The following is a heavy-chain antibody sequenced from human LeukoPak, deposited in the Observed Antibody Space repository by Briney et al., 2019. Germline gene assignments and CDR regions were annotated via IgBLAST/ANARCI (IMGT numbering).Heavy chain of an antibody. CDR2: ITGRGENI. V-gene: IGHV3-23*01. Sequence: GGSLRLSCTASGFTFSSYGMNWVRQAPGKGLEWVSGITGRGENIYYAGSVKGRFTISRDNSKNTLYLQMNSLRAEDTAVYYCAKEIYGDSTGGRFQHWGQGTLVIVSS. D-gene: IGHD4-17*01. J-gene: IGHJ1*01. CDR1: GFTFSSYG. CDR3: AKEIYGDSTGGRFQH.